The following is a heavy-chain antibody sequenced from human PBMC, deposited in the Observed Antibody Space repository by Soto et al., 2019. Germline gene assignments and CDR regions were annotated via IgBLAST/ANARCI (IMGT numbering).Heavy chain of an antibody. V-gene: IGHV3-23*01. CDR3: AKSPRPGCSSTSCYGRVHNYFDY. Sequence: EVQLLESGGGLVQPGGSLRLSCAASGFTFSSYAMSWVRQAPGKGLEWVSAISGSGGSTYYADSVKGRFTISRDNSKNTLYLQMNSLRAEDTAVYYCAKSPRPGCSSTSCYGRVHNYFDYWGQGTLVTVSS. J-gene: IGHJ4*02. CDR1: GFTFSSYA. D-gene: IGHD2-2*01. CDR2: ISGSGGST.